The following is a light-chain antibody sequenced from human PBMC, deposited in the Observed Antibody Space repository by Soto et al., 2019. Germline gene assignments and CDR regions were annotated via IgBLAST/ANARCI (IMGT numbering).Light chain of an antibody. CDR1: RSNIGSNT. CDR2: ANN. J-gene: IGLJ2*01. CDR3: AAWDDSLNGPI. Sequence: QSVLIQSPSASGTPGQMVTISCSGSRSNIGSNTVNWYQQVPGTAPRLLIYANNQRPSGVPDRFSGSKSGTSASLAISGLQSEDEADYYCAAWDDSLNGPIFGGGTKLTVL. V-gene: IGLV1-44*01.